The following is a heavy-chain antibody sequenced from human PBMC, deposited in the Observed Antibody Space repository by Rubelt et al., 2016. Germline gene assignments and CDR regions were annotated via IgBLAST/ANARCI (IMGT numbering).Heavy chain of an antibody. V-gene: IGHV4-34*01. CDR3: VRHHRRSCTVDCFAFDI. CDR2: IYYSGST. J-gene: IGHJ3*02. Sequence: QVQLQQWGAGLLKPSETLSLTCAVYGESFGYYYWSWIRQPPGKGLEWIGTIYYSGSTYYNPSLKRRGSISVDTSKNQFSLKLGSGTGAETAVYYCVRHHRRSCTVDCFAFDIWGQGTMVTVSS. D-gene: IGHD2-8*02. CDR1: GESFGYYY.